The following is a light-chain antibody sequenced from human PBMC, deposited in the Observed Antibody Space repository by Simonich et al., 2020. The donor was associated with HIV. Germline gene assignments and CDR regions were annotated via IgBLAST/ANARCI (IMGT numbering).Light chain of an antibody. CDR3: QQYNNWPYT. Sequence: EIVLTQSPGTLSLSPGERATLPCRASQIVSSSNLAWYQQKPGQAPRLLSYGASSRATGIPDRFSGSGSGTEFTLTISSMQSEDFAVYYCQQYNNWPYTFGQGTKLEIK. CDR1: QIVSSSN. CDR2: GAS. J-gene: IGKJ2*01. V-gene: IGKV3-20*01.